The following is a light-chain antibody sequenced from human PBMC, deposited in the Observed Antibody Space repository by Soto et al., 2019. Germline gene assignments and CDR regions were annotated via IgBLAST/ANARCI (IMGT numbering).Light chain of an antibody. CDR3: SSYTTATTPVV. CDR2: EVT. Sequence: QSVLTQPASVSGSPGQSITISCTGTSSDIGTYDYVSWYQHHPGKAPKLMIYEVTKRPSGVSDRFSGSKSGKTASLTISGLQAADEADYYCSSYTTATTPVVFGGGTKLTVL. V-gene: IGLV2-14*01. J-gene: IGLJ2*01. CDR1: SSDIGTYDY.